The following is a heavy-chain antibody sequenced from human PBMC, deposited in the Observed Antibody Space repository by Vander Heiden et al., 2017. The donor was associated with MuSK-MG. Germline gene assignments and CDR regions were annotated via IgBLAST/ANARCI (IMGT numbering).Heavy chain of an antibody. Sequence: QVQLQQWGAGLLKPSETLSLTCAVYGGSFSGYYWSWIRQPPGKGLEWIGEINHSGSTNYNPSLKSRVTISVDTSKNQFSLKLSSVTAADTAVYCCARAGWWLHLTFDYWGHGTLVTVSS. D-gene: IGHD5-12*01. CDR3: ARAGWWLHLTFDY. CDR1: GGSFSGYY. J-gene: IGHJ4*01. CDR2: INHSGST. V-gene: IGHV4-34*01.